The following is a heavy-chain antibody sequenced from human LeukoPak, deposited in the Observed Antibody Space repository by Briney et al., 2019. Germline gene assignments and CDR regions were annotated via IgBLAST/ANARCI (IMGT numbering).Heavy chain of an antibody. CDR2: IIPILGTA. CDR1: GGTFSSYV. V-gene: IGHV1-69*05. J-gene: IGHJ4*02. D-gene: IGHD6-19*01. CDR3: ARQSIAVAGEGDY. Sequence: ASVKVSCKASGGTFSSYVISWVRQAPGQGLEWMGGIIPILGTASYAQKFQDRVTITTDESTSTAYMELSSLRSEDTAVYYCARQSIAVAGEGDYWGQGTLVTVSS.